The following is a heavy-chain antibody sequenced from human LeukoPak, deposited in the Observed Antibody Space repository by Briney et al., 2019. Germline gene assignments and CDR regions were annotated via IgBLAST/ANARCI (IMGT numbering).Heavy chain of an antibody. CDR1: GDSISSYY. J-gene: IGHJ4*02. V-gene: IGHV4-59*01. CDR3: AREVVAAAGTVDY. Sequence: SETLSLTCTVSGDSISSYYWSWIRQPPGKGLEWIGYIHYSGNTNYNPSLKSRVTISVDTSKNQFSLKLSSVTAADTAVYYCAREVVAAAGTVDYWGQGTLVTVSS. CDR2: IHYSGNT. D-gene: IGHD6-13*01.